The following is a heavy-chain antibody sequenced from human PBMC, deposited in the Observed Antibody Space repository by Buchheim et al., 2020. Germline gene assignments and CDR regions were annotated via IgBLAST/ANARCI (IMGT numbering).Heavy chain of an antibody. Sequence: QVHLVESGGGVVQPGRSLRLSCAASGFTFSTYGMHWVRQAPGKGLEWVAVISYDGSNKYYASSVKGRFTISRDTSKNTVYLQMSSLRTEDTAVYLCARGVHDGRSYYRVSPPLDFWGQGTL. CDR2: ISYDGSNK. CDR3: ARGVHDGRSYYRVSPPLDF. V-gene: IGHV3-30*03. J-gene: IGHJ4*02. D-gene: IGHD3-10*01. CDR1: GFTFSTYG.